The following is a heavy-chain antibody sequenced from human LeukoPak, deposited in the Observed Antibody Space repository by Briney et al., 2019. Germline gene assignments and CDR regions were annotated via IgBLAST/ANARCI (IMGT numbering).Heavy chain of an antibody. CDR3: TSHYYYDSSGYYFDY. D-gene: IGHD3-22*01. CDR2: IRSKAYGGTT. CDR1: GFTFGDYA. Sequence: GGSLRLSCTASGFTFGDYAMSWVRQAPEKGLEWVGFIRSKAYGGTTEYAASVKGRFTISRDDSKSIAYLQMNSLKTEDTAVYYCTSHYYYDSSGYYFDYWGQGTLVTVSS. V-gene: IGHV3-49*04. J-gene: IGHJ4*02.